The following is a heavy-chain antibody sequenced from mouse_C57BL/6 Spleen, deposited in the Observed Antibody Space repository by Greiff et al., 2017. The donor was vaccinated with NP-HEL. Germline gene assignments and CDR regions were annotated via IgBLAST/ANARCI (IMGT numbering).Heavy chain of an antibody. CDR2: IYPRSGNT. CDR1: GYTFTSYG. V-gene: IGHV1-81*01. D-gene: IGHD1-1*01. J-gene: IGHJ1*03. Sequence: QVQLQQSGAELARPGASVKLSCKASGYTFTSYGISWVKQRTGQGLEWIGEIYPRSGNTYYNEKFKGKATLTADKSSSTAYMELRSLTSEDSAVYFCARRTVVARGYFDVWGTGTTVTVSS. CDR3: ARRTVVARGYFDV.